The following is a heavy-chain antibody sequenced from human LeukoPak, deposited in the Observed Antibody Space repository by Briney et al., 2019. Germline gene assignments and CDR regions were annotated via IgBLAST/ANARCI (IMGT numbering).Heavy chain of an antibody. J-gene: IGHJ4*02. V-gene: IGHV3-21*01. D-gene: IGHD3-9*01. CDR3: ARWGHDTLTGSFDY. CDR1: GFTFSSYS. Sequence: PGGSLRLSCAASGFTFSSYSMNWVRQAPGKGLEWVSSISSSSSYIYYADSVKGRFTISRDNAKNSLYLQMNSLRAEDTAVYYCARWGHDTLTGSFDYWGQGTLVTVSS. CDR2: ISSSSSYI.